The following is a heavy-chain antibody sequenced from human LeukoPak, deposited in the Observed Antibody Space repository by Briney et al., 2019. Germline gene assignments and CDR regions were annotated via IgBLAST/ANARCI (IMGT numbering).Heavy chain of an antibody. V-gene: IGHV3-33*08. CDR3: ARDLTAIGAFDI. D-gene: IGHD2-21*02. CDR1: GFTFSSYA. Sequence: GGPLRLSCAASGFTFSSYAMHWVRQAPGKGLEWVAVIWYDGSNKYYADSVKGRFTISRDNSKNTLYLQMNSLRAEDTAVYYCARDLTAIGAFDIWGQGTMVTVSS. J-gene: IGHJ3*02. CDR2: IWYDGSNK.